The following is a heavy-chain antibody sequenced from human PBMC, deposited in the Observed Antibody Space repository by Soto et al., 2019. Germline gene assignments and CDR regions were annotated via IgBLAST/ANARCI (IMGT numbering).Heavy chain of an antibody. CDR3: ARGYYDFWSGYPRSYYYMDV. D-gene: IGHD3-3*01. V-gene: IGHV1-18*01. CDR2: ISAYNGNT. Sequence: GASAEARCKAPGYTITSKGISWVRQAPGQGLEWMGRISAYNGNTNYAQKLQGRVTMTTDTSTSTAYMELRSLRSDDTAVYYCARGYYDFWSGYPRSYYYMDVWGKGTTVTVSS. CDR1: GYTITSKG. J-gene: IGHJ6*03.